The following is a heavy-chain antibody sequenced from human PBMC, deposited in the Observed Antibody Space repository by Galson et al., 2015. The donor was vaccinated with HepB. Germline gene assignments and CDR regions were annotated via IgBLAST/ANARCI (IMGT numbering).Heavy chain of an antibody. CDR1: GFTFSDYY. Sequence: SLRLSCAASGFTFSDYYLSWIRQAPGKGLVWVSYISSSSSSTNYADSVKGRFTISRDNAKNSLYLQMNSLRAEDTAVYYCARDRGRWDSSGYYSDYWGQGTLVTVSS. D-gene: IGHD3-22*01. V-gene: IGHV3-11*06. CDR2: ISSSSSST. J-gene: IGHJ4*02. CDR3: ARDRGRWDSSGYYSDY.